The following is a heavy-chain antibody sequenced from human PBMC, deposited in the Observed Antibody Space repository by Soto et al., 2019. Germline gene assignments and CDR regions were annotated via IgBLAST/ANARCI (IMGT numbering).Heavy chain of an antibody. CDR1: GFSLSTSGMC. D-gene: IGHD2-2*01. Sequence: SGPTLVNPTQTLTLTCTFSGFSLSTSGMCVSWIRQPPGEALEWLALIDWDDDRYYSTSLKTRLTISKDTSKNQVVLTMTNMDPVDTATYYCARIRLYCSSTSCSYYYYYGMDVWGQGTTVTVSS. CDR3: ARIRLYCSSTSCSYYYYYGMDV. V-gene: IGHV2-70*01. CDR2: IDWDDDR. J-gene: IGHJ6*02.